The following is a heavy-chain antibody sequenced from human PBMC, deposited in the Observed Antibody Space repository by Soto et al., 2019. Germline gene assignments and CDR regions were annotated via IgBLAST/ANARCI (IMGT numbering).Heavy chain of an antibody. J-gene: IGHJ6*02. CDR1: GFTFSSYA. Sequence: PGGSLRLSCAASGFTFSSYAMHWVRQAPGKGLEWVAVISYDGSNKYYADSVKGRFTISRDNSKNTLYLQMNSLRAEDTAVYYCARDKEYDFWSGTYYYYGMDVWGQGTTVTVS. D-gene: IGHD3-3*01. V-gene: IGHV3-30-3*01. CDR3: ARDKEYDFWSGTYYYYGMDV. CDR2: ISYDGSNK.